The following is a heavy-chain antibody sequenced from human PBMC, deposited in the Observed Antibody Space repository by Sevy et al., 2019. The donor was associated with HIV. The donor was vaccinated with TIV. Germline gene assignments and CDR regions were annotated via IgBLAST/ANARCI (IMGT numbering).Heavy chain of an antibody. CDR2: IYFTGNT. D-gene: IGHD2-21*01. J-gene: IGHJ4*02. Sequence: SENLSLTCSVSGGSISSYFWTWVRQSPGKGLEWIGNIYFTGNTDYSPSLKSRVTLSLDTSKCQFSLTLKSVTAADTAIYFCARDSTYRPRVLDYWGQGTLVTVSS. V-gene: IGHV4-59*01. CDR3: ARDSTYRPRVLDY. CDR1: GGSISSYF.